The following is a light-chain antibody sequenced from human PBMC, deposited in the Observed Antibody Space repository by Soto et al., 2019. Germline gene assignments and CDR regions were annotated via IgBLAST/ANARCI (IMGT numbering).Light chain of an antibody. Sequence: QSALTQPASVSVAPGQSITISCTGTSSDVGGYNYVSWYQQHPGKAPKLVIYEVSNRPPGVSKHFSGSKSGNTAYLTIYGLQAEDEADCYCSSCTSSSTHVVFGGGTQLTVL. V-gene: IGLV2-14*01. J-gene: IGLJ2*01. CDR2: EVS. CDR3: SSCTSSSTHVV. CDR1: SSDVGGYNY.